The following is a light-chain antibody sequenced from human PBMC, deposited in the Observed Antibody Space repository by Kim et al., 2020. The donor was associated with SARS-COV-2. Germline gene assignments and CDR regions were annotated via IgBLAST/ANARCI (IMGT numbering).Light chain of an antibody. CDR3: QQYDSYSGS. CDR2: KAS. CDR1: QSISSF. Sequence: DIQMTQSHSTLSASVGDRVTITCRASQSISSFLAWYQQKPGKAPKLLIYKASSLQSGIPSRFSGSGSGTEFTLTISSLQSDDFATYYCQQYDSYSGSFGQGTKLEI. J-gene: IGKJ2*01. V-gene: IGKV1-5*03.